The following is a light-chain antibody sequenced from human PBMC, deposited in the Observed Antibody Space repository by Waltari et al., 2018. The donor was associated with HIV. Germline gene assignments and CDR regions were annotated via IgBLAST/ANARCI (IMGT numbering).Light chain of an antibody. CDR3: SAWDASLGAWM. V-gene: IGLV1-44*01. J-gene: IGLJ3*02. CDR2: SII. CDR1: NSNIGPNN. Sequence: QSVLPQPPSASGTPGQRIIISCSGSNSNIGPNNVNWYQQPPGTPPRLLMHSIIQRPSGVPDRFSGSSSGTSASLAISGLQSEDEGDYCCSAWDASLGAWMFGGGTKLTVL.